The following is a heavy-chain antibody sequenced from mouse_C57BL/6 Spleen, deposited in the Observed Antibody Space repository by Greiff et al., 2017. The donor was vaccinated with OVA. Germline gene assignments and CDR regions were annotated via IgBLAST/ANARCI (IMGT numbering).Heavy chain of an antibody. V-gene: IGHV1-64*01. CDR3: ARCPSNWDGGDYYAMDY. CDR2: IHPNSGST. Sequence: QVQLQQPGAELVKPGASVKLSCKASGYTFTSYWMHWVKQRPGQGLEWIGMIHPNSGSTNYNEKFKSKATLTVDKSSSTAYMQLISLTSEDSAVYYCARCPSNWDGGDYYAMDYWGQGTSVTVSS. J-gene: IGHJ4*01. D-gene: IGHD4-1*01. CDR1: GYTFTSYW.